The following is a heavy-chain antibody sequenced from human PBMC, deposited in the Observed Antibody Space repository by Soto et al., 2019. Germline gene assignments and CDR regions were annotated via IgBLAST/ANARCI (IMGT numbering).Heavy chain of an antibody. CDR1: GFTFSSYG. J-gene: IGHJ5*02. Sequence: GGSLRLSCAASGFTFSSYGMHWVRQAPGKGLEWVAVIWYDGGNKYYADSVKGRFTISRDNSKNTLYLQMNSLRAEDTAVYYCARESWMIGKDVGTKWFDPWGQGTLVTVSS. D-gene: IGHD3-10*02. V-gene: IGHV3-33*01. CDR2: IWYDGGNK. CDR3: ARESWMIGKDVGTKWFDP.